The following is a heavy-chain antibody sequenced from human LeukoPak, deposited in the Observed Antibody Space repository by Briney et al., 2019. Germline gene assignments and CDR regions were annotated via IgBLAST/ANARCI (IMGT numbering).Heavy chain of an antibody. CDR3: ARDRGPSYCSSTTCRTLDW. CDR2: ITTYNGDT. J-gene: IGHJ4*02. V-gene: IGHV1-18*01. CDR1: GYIFTSYK. Sequence: ASVKVSCKASGYIFTSYKIIWVRQAPGQGLEWMGWITTYNGDTKYAQKLQGRVTMTTDTSTSTAYMELRSLTSGDTAVYYCARDRGPSYCSSTTCRTLDWWGQGTLVTVSS. D-gene: IGHD2-2*01.